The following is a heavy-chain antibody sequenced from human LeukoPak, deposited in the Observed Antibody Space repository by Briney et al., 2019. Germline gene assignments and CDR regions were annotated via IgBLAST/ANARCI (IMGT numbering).Heavy chain of an antibody. CDR1: GGSISSYY. D-gene: IGHD3-22*01. J-gene: IGHJ4*02. CDR3: AVGPGHYYDSSGYYFLDY. CDR2: IYYSGST. Sequence: SETLSLTCTVSGGSISSYYWSWIRQPPGKGLEWIGYIYYSGSTNYNPSLKSRVTISVDTSKKKFSLKLSSVTAADTAVYYCAVGPGHYYDSSGYYFLDYWGQGTLVTVSS. V-gene: IGHV4-59*01.